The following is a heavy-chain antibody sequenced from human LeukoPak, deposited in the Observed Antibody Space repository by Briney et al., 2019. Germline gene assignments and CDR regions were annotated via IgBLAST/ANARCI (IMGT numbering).Heavy chain of an antibody. D-gene: IGHD3-22*01. CDR1: GYTFTSYY. J-gene: IGHJ4*02. CDR3: ARVRDYYANSDYSDY. CDR2: ISGYNAKT. V-gene: IGHV1-18*04. Sequence: ASVKVSCKTSGYTFTSYYVSWVRQAPGQGLEWMGWISGYNAKTHYVQKFQGRITMTIDTSTTAAYMELRSLTSDDTAVYYCARVRDYYANSDYSDYWGRGALVTVSS.